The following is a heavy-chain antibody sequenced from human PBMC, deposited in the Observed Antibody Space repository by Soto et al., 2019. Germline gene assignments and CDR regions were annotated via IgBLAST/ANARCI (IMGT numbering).Heavy chain of an antibody. CDR3: AREHIAARQYYYYYYGMDV. V-gene: IGHV3-33*01. D-gene: IGHD6-6*01. J-gene: IGHJ6*02. Sequence: GGSLRLSCAASGFTFSSYGMHWVRQAPGKGLEWVAVIWYDGSNKYYADSVKGRFTISRDNSKNTLYLQMNSLRAEDTAVYYCAREHIAARQYYYYYYGMDVWGQGTTVTVS. CDR2: IWYDGSNK. CDR1: GFTFSSYG.